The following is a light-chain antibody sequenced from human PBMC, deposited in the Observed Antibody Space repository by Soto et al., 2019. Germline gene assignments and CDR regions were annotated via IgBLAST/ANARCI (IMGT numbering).Light chain of an antibody. J-gene: IGKJ5*01. V-gene: IGKV3D-15*01. CDR3: QQYNNWPPIT. CDR1: QSVSSSK. CDR2: AAS. Sequence: ELVLTQSPGTLSLSPGERATLSCRGSQSVSSSKLAWYQQKPGQAPRLLIYAASSRATGIPARFSGSGSGTEFTLTISSLQSEDFAVYYCQQYNNWPPITFGQGTRLEI.